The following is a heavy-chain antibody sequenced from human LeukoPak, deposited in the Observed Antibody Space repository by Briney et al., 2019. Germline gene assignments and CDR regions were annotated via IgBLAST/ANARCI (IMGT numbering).Heavy chain of an antibody. Sequence: PGGSLRLSCEASGLTFSSHWMHWVCQAPGKGLVWVSRITNDGSSTTYADSVKGRFTISRDNAKNMLYLQVNSLRAEDTAVYYCATQQGGNPVYWGQGTLVTVSS. V-gene: IGHV3-74*01. CDR2: ITNDGSST. CDR3: ATQQGGNPVY. D-gene: IGHD1-14*01. CDR1: GLTFSSHW. J-gene: IGHJ4*02.